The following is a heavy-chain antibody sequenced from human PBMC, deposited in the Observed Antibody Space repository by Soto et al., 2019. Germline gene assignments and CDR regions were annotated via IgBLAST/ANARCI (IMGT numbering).Heavy chain of an antibody. Sequence: EVQLLESGGGLVQPGGSLRLSCVASGFTFSSYAMSWVRQAPGKRLEWVSGISGSGDSTYFADSVKGRFTLSRDNSKNTLYLHMNSLRAEDTAVYYCAKEEFNWDFDYWGQGTLVTVSS. CDR2: ISGSGDST. D-gene: IGHD7-27*01. V-gene: IGHV3-23*01. CDR1: GFTFSSYA. J-gene: IGHJ4*02. CDR3: AKEEFNWDFDY.